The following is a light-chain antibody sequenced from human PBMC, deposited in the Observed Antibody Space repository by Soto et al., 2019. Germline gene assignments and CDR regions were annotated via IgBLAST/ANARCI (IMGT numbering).Light chain of an antibody. CDR2: WAA. J-gene: IGKJ4*01. Sequence: LAVSLRERATINCESSQSVLLTSNNKNYLAWYQQKPGQPPKLLLSWAAARESGVPERFSGSGSGTLFTLSISSLQAEDVAVYYCQQYYTLPLTFGGGTKV. V-gene: IGKV4-1*01. CDR1: QSVLLTSNNKNY. CDR3: QQYYTLPLT.